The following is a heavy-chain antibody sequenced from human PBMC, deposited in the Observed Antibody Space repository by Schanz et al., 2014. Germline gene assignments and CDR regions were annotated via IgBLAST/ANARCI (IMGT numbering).Heavy chain of an antibody. J-gene: IGHJ4*02. CDR1: GFTFSDYY. CDR2: ISASGGST. V-gene: IGHV3-11*04. CDR3: AKDPSHGDYDYYFDY. D-gene: IGHD3-22*01. Sequence: QVQLVESGGGLVKPGGSLRLSCAASGFTFSDYYMSWIRQAPGKGLEWVSTISASGGSTYYADSVKGRFTISRDNSKNILYLQMNSLRAEDTAVYYCAKDPSHGDYDYYFDYWGQGTLVTVSS.